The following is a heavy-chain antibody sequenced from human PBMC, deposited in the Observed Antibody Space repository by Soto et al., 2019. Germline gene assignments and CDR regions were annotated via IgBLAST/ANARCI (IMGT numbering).Heavy chain of an antibody. D-gene: IGHD2-8*02. V-gene: IGHV4-34*01. CDR2: INHSGST. J-gene: IGHJ4*02. CDR3: ARDKITGPFDY. Sequence: QVQLQQWGAGLLKPSETLSLTCAVYGGSFSGYYWSWIRQPPGTGLEWIGEINHSGSTNYNPSLKSRVTISVDTSKNQFSLKLTSVTAADTAVHYCARDKITGPFDYWGQGTQVIVSS. CDR1: GGSFSGYY.